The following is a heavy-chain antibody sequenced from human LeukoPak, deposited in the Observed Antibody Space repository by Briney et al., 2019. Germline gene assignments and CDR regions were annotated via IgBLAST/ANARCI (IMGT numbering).Heavy chain of an antibody. CDR1: GYTFTGYY. V-gene: IGHV1-2*02. CDR3: ARAFSNYVIDY. Sequence: ASVKVSCKASGYTFTGYYMHWVRQAPGQGLEWMGWINPNRGGTNYAQKFQGRVTMTRDTSISTAYMELSRLRSDDTAVYYCARAFSNYVIDYWGQGTLVTVSS. J-gene: IGHJ4*02. D-gene: IGHD4-11*01. CDR2: INPNRGGT.